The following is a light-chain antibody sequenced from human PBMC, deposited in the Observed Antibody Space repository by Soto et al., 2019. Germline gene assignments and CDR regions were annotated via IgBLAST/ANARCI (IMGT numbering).Light chain of an antibody. CDR3: QQYGASPFT. Sequence: VVLTQSPATLSLSPGERATLSCRASRHVYINALGWYQQKPGRTPTLLIYGASTRATDVPDRFSATGSGTDFYLTISRVEPADSAVYYCQQYGASPFTFGPGTRLEI. J-gene: IGKJ3*01. CDR1: RHVYINA. V-gene: IGKV3-20*01. CDR2: GAS.